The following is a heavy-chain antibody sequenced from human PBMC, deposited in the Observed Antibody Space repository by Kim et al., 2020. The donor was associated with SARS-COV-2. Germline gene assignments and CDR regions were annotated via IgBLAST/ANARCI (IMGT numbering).Heavy chain of an antibody. CDR3: ARDVRETRAFDV. J-gene: IGHJ3*01. V-gene: IGHV3-23*01. Sequence: TYHADSVKGRFTISRDNSKNALELQMNSLRAEDTAVYSCARDVRETRAFDVWGQGTLVAVSS. CDR2: T.